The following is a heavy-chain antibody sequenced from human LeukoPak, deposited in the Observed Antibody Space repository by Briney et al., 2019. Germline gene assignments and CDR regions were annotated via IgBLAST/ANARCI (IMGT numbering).Heavy chain of an antibody. J-gene: IGHJ4*02. CDR1: GFTFGSYG. CDR3: AKVLVAGTFDY. Sequence: PGGSLRLSCAASGFTFGSYGMHWVRQAPGKGLEWVAVISYDGSNKYYADSVKGRFTISRDNSKNTLYLQMNSLRAEDTAVYYCAKVLVAGTFDYWGQGTLVTVSS. CDR2: ISYDGSNK. D-gene: IGHD6-19*01. V-gene: IGHV3-30*18.